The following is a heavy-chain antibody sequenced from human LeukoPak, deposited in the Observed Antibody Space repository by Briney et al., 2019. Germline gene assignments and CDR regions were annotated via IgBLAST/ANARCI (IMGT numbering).Heavy chain of an antibody. V-gene: IGHV3-74*01. Sequence: PGGSLRLSCAASGFTFSSYWMHWVRQAPGKGLVWVSRINSDGSSTSYADSVKGRFTISRDNAKNTLYLQMNSLRAEDTAVYYCARGTTVPWGAFDIWGQGTMVTVSS. J-gene: IGHJ3*02. CDR2: INSDGSST. CDR3: ARGTTVPWGAFDI. D-gene: IGHD4-17*01. CDR1: GFTFSSYW.